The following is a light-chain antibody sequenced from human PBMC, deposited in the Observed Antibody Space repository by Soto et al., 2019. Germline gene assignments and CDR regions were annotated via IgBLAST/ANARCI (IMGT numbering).Light chain of an antibody. V-gene: IGKV1-9*01. CDR1: QGIAGY. J-gene: IGKJ4*01. Sequence: QLTKTPSSLSASVGDRVSITCRDSQGIAGYLVWYQQKPGKAPKLLIYAASSLQSGVPSRFSGSGSGTDFTLTISSLQPEDFATYYCQQLHSYPLTSGGPTKV. CDR2: AAS. CDR3: QQLHSYPLT.